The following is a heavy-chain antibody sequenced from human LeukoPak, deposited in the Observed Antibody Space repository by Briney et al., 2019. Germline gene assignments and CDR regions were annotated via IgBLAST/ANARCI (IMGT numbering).Heavy chain of an antibody. CDR1: GYTFTSYG. Sequence: ASVKVSCKASGYTFTSYGISWVRQAPGQGLEWMGRISAYNGNTNYAQKLQGRVTMTIDTTTSTAYMELRSLRSDDTAVYYCARDIRDQLPYYWGQGTLVTVSS. D-gene: IGHD2-2*01. V-gene: IGHV1-18*04. CDR2: ISAYNGNT. J-gene: IGHJ4*02. CDR3: ARDIRDQLPYY.